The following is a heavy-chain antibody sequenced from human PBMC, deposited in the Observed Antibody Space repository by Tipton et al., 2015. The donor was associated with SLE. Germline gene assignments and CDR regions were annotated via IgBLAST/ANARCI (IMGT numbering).Heavy chain of an antibody. CDR2: ISYDGSNK. D-gene: IGHD2-15*01. V-gene: IGHV3-30*18. Sequence: SLRLSCAASGFTFSSYAMHWVRQAPGKGLEWVAVISYDGSNKYYADSVKGRFTISRDNSKNTLYLQMNSLRAEDTAVYYCAKNPLYCSGGSCLDYWGQGTLVTVSS. J-gene: IGHJ4*02. CDR1: GFTFSSYA. CDR3: AKNPLYCSGGSCLDY.